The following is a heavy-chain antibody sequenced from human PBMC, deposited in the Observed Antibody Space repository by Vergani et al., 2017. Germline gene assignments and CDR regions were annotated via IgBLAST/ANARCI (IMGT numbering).Heavy chain of an antibody. Sequence: QVKLQESGPGLVKPSETLSLTCHVFGVSVTDYNCNWIRQAPGKGLVWIGSLSTTGGATHASHNPSLKSRVSISVDTSKSQFSLRLTSVTAADSAIYYCAGDTHSWQRADRWGQGLLVSVSS. CDR1: GVSVTDYN. J-gene: IGHJ5*02. V-gene: IGHV4-59*02. D-gene: IGHD6-13*01. CDR3: AGDTHSWQRADR. CDR2: LSTTGGA.